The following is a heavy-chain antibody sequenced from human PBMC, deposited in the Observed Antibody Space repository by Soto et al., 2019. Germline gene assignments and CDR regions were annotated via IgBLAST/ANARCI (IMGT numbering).Heavy chain of an antibody. CDR3: ARDRESGNEGNWFEP. Sequence: QLQESGPGLVKSSETLSLTCTVSGGSIGTYYWSWIRQPPGKGLEWIGYVYSSGSTNYNPSLRSRVTISVDTSKNQFSLILNSVTAADTAVYFCARDRESGNEGNWFEPWGQGTLVTVSS. CDR2: VYSSGST. D-gene: IGHD5-12*01. J-gene: IGHJ5*02. CDR1: GGSIGTYY. V-gene: IGHV4-59*01.